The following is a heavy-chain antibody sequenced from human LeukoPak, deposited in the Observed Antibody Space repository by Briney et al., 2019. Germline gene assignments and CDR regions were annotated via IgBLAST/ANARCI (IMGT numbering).Heavy chain of an antibody. V-gene: IGHV4-34*01. CDR3: ARGHRSMIHPYFDY. J-gene: IGHJ4*02. D-gene: IGHD3-16*01. CDR2: INHSGST. Sequence: SETLSLTCAVYGGSFSGYYWSWIRQPPGKGLEWIGEINHSGSTNYNPSLKSRVTISVDTPKNQFSLKLSSVTAADTAVYYCARGHRSMIHPYFDYWGQGTLVTVSS. CDR1: GGSFSGYY.